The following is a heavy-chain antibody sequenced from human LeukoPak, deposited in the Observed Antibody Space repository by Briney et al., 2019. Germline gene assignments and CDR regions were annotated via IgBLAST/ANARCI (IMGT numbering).Heavy chain of an antibody. CDR2: INPKSGGR. Sequence: ASVKVSCKASGYXFTDYYIHWVRQAPGQGLEWMGWINPKSGGRSYAQRFQGRVTMTRDTSISTAYMELSRLRSDDTAVYYCATGERLVPAAMWFDYWGQGTLVTVSS. V-gene: IGHV1-2*02. J-gene: IGHJ4*02. CDR1: GYXFTDYY. D-gene: IGHD2-2*01. CDR3: ATGERLVPAAMWFDY.